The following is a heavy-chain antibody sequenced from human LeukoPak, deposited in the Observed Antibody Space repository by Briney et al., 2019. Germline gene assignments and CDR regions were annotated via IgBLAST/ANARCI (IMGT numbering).Heavy chain of an antibody. V-gene: IGHV3-30*04. Sequence: GGSLRLSCAASGFTFSSYAMHWVRQAPGKGLEWVAVISYDGSNKYYADSVKGRFTISRDNSKNTLYLQMNSLRAEDTAVYYCARQRANIWSGYSNSYYYYGMDVWGQGTTVTVSS. CDR2: ISYDGSNK. CDR3: ARQRANIWSGYSNSYYYYGMDV. D-gene: IGHD3-3*01. J-gene: IGHJ6*02. CDR1: GFTFSSYA.